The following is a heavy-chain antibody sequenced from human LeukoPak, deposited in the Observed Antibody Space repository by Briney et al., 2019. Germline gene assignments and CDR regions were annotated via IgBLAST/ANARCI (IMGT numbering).Heavy chain of an antibody. V-gene: IGHV1-18*04. D-gene: IGHD6-13*01. CDR2: ISAYNGNT. CDR1: GYTFTSYG. CDR3: ARNREFSWPTSFDY. J-gene: IGHJ4*02. Sequence: ASVKVSCKASGYTFTSYGISWVRQAPGQGLEWMGWISAYNGNTNYAQKLQGRVTMTTDTFTSTAYMELRSLRSDDTAVYYCARNREFSWPTSFDYWGQGTLVTVSS.